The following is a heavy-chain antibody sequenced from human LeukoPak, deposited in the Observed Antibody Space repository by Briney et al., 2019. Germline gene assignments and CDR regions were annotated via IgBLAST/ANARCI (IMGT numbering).Heavy chain of an antibody. CDR3: ASRGWEMATNYAFDI. D-gene: IGHD5-24*01. V-gene: IGHV4-31*03. Sequence: SQTLSLTCTVSGGSISSGGYYWSWIRQHPGKGLEWIGYIYYSGSTYYNPSLKSRVTISVDTSKNQFSLKLSSVTAADTAVYYCASRGWEMATNYAFDIWGQGTMVTVSS. CDR1: GGSISSGGYY. CDR2: IYYSGST. J-gene: IGHJ3*02.